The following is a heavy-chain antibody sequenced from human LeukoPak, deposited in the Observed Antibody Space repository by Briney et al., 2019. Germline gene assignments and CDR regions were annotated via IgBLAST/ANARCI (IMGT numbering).Heavy chain of an antibody. CDR1: GFTVSSNY. CDR3: ARGGTPGYSSGRIDY. D-gene: IGHD6-19*01. CDR2: IYSAGNT. J-gene: IGHJ4*02. V-gene: IGHV3-53*04. Sequence: GGSLRLSCVASGFTVSSNYLSWVRQAPGKGLEWVSVIYSAGNTYYADSVKGRFTISRHNSENTLYLHMNSLRVEDTAVYFCARGGTPGYSSGRIDYWGQGTLVTVSS.